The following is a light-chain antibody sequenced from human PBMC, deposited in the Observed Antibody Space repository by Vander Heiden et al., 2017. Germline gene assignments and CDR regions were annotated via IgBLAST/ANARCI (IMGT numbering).Light chain of an antibody. Sequence: EILLTQSPATLSLSPGERATLSCRASQSVSSYLAWYQQKPGQAPRLLIYDASNRATGIPARFSGSGSGTDFTLTISSLEPEDLAVYYCQQRSNWPYTFGQGTKLEIK. CDR3: QQRSNWPYT. CDR1: QSVSSY. J-gene: IGKJ2*01. CDR2: DAS. V-gene: IGKV3-11*01.